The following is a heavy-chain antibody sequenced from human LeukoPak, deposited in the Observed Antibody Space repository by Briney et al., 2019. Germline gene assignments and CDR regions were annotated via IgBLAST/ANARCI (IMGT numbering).Heavy chain of an antibody. D-gene: IGHD6-19*01. CDR3: ARGRRSSGWYRTDWFDP. CDR1: GGSFSGYY. J-gene: IGHJ5*02. Sequence: SETLSLTCAVYGGSFSGYYWSWIRQPPGKGLEWIGEINHSGSTNYNPSLKSRVTISVDTSKNQFSLKLSSVTAADTAVYYCARGRRSSGWYRTDWFDPWGQGTLVTVFS. V-gene: IGHV4-34*01. CDR2: INHSGST.